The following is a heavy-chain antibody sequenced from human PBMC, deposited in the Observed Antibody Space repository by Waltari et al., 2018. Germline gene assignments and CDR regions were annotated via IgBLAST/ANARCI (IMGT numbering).Heavy chain of an antibody. CDR2: SGN. J-gene: IGHJ4*02. CDR1: RGSLSSYY. Sequence: QVQLQESGPGLVKPSETLSLTCTVFRGSLSSYYWRWIRQPPGKGLEWIGYSGNKYNPSLKSRVTISLDTSKNQFSLKLSSVTAADTAVYYCARSYTVTTSPIAGYWGQGTLVTVSS. D-gene: IGHD4-17*01. CDR3: ARSYTVTTSPIAGY. V-gene: IGHV4-59*01.